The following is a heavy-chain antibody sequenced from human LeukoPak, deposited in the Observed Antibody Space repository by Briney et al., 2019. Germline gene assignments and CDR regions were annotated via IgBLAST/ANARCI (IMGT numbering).Heavy chain of an antibody. CDR3: ARGDIVVVPAPFDP. CDR1: GDSISLSFYY. D-gene: IGHD2-2*01. V-gene: IGHV4-39*07. CDR2: VYYSGTT. J-gene: IGHJ5*02. Sequence: SETLSLTCSVSGDSISLSFYYWGWIRQPPGKALEWIGSVYYSGTTSYNPSLKSRFTISVDMSKNHFSLRLRSVTAADTAMYYCARGDIVVVPAPFDPWGQGTLVTVSS.